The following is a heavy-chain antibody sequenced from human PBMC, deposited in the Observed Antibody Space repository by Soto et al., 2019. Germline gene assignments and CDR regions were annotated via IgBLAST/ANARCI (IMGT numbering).Heavy chain of an antibody. D-gene: IGHD3-10*01. CDR1: GGSISSGGYY. V-gene: IGHV4-31*03. CDR3: ARTDWYYYGSGSYYPFDP. Sequence: PSETLSLTCTVSGGSISSGGYYWSWIRQHPGKGLEWIGYIYYSGSTYYNPSLKSRVTISVDTSKNQFSLKLSSVTAADTAVYYCARTDWYYYGSGSYYPFDPWGQGTRVTVSS. J-gene: IGHJ5*02. CDR2: IYYSGST.